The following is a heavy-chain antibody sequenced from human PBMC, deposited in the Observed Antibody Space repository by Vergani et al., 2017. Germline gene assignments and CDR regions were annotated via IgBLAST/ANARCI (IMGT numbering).Heavy chain of an antibody. V-gene: IGHV3-23*01. CDR3: ARSSSWYIYFDY. Sequence: EVQLLESGGGLVQPGGSLRLSCAASGFTFSSYAMSWVRQAPGKGLEWVSAISGSGGSTYYADSVKGRFTISRDNSKNSLYLQMNSPRAEDTALYYCARSSSWYIYFDYWGQGTLVTVSS. CDR1: GFTFSSYA. J-gene: IGHJ4*02. D-gene: IGHD6-13*01. CDR2: ISGSGGST.